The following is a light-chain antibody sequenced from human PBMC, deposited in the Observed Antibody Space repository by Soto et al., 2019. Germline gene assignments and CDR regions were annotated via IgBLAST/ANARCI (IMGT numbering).Light chain of an antibody. Sequence: DIQMTQSPSTLSASVGDRVTITCRASQSIGSWLAWYQQKPGKAPNLLIYKASSLESRVPSRFSGSGSGTEFTLTISSLQPDDFATYYCQQYNSYSPATFGQGTKLEIK. J-gene: IGKJ2*01. CDR1: QSIGSW. V-gene: IGKV1-5*03. CDR3: QQYNSYSPAT. CDR2: KAS.